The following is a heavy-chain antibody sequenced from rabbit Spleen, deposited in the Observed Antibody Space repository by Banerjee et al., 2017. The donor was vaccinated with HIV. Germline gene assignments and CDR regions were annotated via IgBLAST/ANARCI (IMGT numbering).Heavy chain of an antibody. D-gene: IGHD1-1*01. CDR3: GRSSSGYNFRNRLDL. CDR2: IYTGNGKT. J-gene: IGHJ3*01. V-gene: IGHV1S45*01. Sequence: QEQLVESGGGLVKPGASLTLTCTASGFSFSSSYDMCWVRQAPGKGLEWIGCIYTGNGKTYYASWAKGRFTISKSSSTTVTLQMTSLTAADTATYFCGRSSSGYNFRNRLDLWGQGTLVTVS. CDR1: GFSFSSSYD.